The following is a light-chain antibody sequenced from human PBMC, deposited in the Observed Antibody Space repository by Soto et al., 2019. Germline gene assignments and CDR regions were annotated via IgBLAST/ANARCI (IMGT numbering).Light chain of an antibody. CDR1: QSVSSN. V-gene: IGKV3-15*01. J-gene: IGKJ4*01. CDR3: QQYNNWPPLT. CDR2: AAS. Sequence: VITQAPSALSMSPGEGATLSCRASQSVSSNLAWYQQKPGQAPRLLIYAASTRATGIPARFSGSGSGTEFTLTISSLQSEDFAVYYCQQYNNWPPLTFGGGTKVDI.